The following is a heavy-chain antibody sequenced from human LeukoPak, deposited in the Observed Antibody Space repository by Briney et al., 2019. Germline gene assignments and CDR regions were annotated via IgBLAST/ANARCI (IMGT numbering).Heavy chain of an antibody. CDR3: ARASVVVSRYYYYYGMDV. V-gene: IGHV1-2*02. D-gene: IGHD3-22*01. Sequence: ASVKVSCKASGYTFTGYYMHWVRQAPGQGLEWMGWLNPNSGGTNYAQKFQGRVTMTRDTSISTAYMELSSLRSEDTAVYYCARASVVVSRYYYYYGMDVWGQGTTVTVSS. CDR1: GYTFTGYY. J-gene: IGHJ6*02. CDR2: LNPNSGGT.